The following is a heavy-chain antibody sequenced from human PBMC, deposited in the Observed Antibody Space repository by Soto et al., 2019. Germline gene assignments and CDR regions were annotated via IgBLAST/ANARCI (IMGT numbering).Heavy chain of an antibody. CDR2: IIPIFGTA. CDR1: GVTFSSYA. J-gene: IGHJ4*02. V-gene: IGHV1-69*06. D-gene: IGHD6-25*01. CDR3: ARAHVRLQLGSSDY. Sequence: SVKVSCRASGVTFSSYAISWVRQAPVQGLEWMGGIIPIFGTANYAQKFQGRVTITADKSTSTAYMELTRLRSDDTAVYYCARAHVRLQLGSSDYWGQGTLVTVSS.